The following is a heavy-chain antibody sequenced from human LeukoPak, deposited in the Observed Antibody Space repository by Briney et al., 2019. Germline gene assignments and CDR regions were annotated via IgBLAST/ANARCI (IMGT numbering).Heavy chain of an antibody. CDR2: IYTSGST. J-gene: IGHJ6*03. CDR3: ARTNWHYYYMDV. CDR1: GGSINSGTYY. D-gene: IGHD1-1*01. V-gene: IGHV4-61*02. Sequence: PSQTLSLTCTVSGGSINSGTYYWSWIRQPAWRGLEWIGRIYTSGSTNYNPSLKSRVTISVDTSKNQFSLKLSSVTAADTAVYYCARTNWHYYYMDVWGKGTTVTVSS.